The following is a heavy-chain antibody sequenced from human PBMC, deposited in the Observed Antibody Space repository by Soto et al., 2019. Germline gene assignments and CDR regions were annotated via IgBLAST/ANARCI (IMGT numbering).Heavy chain of an antibody. J-gene: IGHJ6*02. CDR3: ARDTYDSSGYYPDSYYYYGMDV. D-gene: IGHD3-22*01. CDR1: GFTFSSYG. Sequence: PWGSLRLSCAASGFTFSSYGMHWVRQAPGKGLEWVAVIWYDGSNKYYADSVKGRFTISRDNSKNTLYLQMNSLRAEDTAVYYCARDTYDSSGYYPDSYYYYGMDVWGQGTTVTVSS. V-gene: IGHV3-33*01. CDR2: IWYDGSNK.